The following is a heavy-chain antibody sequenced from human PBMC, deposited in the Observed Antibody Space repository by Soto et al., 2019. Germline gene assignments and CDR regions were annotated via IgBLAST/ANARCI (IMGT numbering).Heavy chain of an antibody. V-gene: IGHV3-23*01. J-gene: IGHJ4*02. CDR3: AKAGFSSGWSPSCFDY. Sequence: EVQLLESGGGLVQPGRSLRLACAASGFTFSSYAMNWVRQAPGKGLEWVSAMSGTGGSTYYADSVKGRFTISRDNSKNTMYLQMNSLRVEDTAVFFCAKAGFSSGWSPSCFDYWGQGTQVTVSS. CDR1: GFTFSSYA. CDR2: MSGTGGST. D-gene: IGHD6-19*01.